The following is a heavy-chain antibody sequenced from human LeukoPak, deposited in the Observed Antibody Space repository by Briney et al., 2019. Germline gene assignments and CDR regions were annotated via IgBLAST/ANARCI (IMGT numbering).Heavy chain of an antibody. CDR2: IRYDGSNK. D-gene: IGHD4-17*01. CDR1: GFTFSSYG. CDR3: ARGNGDFYYFDY. V-gene: IGHV3-30*02. Sequence: GGSLRLSCAASGFTFSSYGMHWVRQAPGKGLEWVAFIRYDGSNKYYADSVKGRFTISRDNSKNTLYLQMNSLRAEDTAVYYCARGNGDFYYFDYWGQGTLVTVSS. J-gene: IGHJ4*02.